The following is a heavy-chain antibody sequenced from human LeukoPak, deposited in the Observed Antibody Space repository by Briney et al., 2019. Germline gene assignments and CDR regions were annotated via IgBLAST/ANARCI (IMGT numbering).Heavy chain of an antibody. V-gene: IGHV4-4*07. CDR3: ARDVGIRYGLDQ. Sequence: SETLSLTCTVSGGSISGSYWSWIRQPTGRGLEWLGRIYTTGSTYYNPSLQSRVTMSVDTSKHQFSLEVRSVTAADTAVYYCARDVGIRYGLDQWGQGTLVTVSS. CDR1: GGSISGSY. CDR2: IYTTGST. D-gene: IGHD3-10*01. J-gene: IGHJ4*02.